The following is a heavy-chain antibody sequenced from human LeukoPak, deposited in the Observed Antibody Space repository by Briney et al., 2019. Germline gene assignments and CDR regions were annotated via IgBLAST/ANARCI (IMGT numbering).Heavy chain of an antibody. V-gene: IGHV4-38-2*02. J-gene: IGHJ5*02. CDR1: GYSISSGYY. CDR2: IYHSGST. D-gene: IGHD4-17*01. Sequence: SETLSLTCTVSGYSISSGYYWGWIRQPPGKGLEWIGSIYHSGSTYYNPSLKSRVTISVDTSKNQFSLKLSSVTAADTAVYYCAKTWDYGDPNWFDPWGQGTLVTVSS. CDR3: AKTWDYGDPNWFDP.